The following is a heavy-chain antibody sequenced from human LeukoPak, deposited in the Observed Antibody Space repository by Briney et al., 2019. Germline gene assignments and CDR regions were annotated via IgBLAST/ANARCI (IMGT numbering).Heavy chain of an antibody. CDR1: GGTFSSYT. V-gene: IGHV1-69*04. J-gene: IGHJ3*02. D-gene: IGHD3-3*01. CDR2: IIPILGIA. Sequence: SVKVSCKASGGTFSSYTISWVRQAPGQGLEWMGRIIPILGIANYAQKFQGRVTITADKSTGTAYMELSSLRSEDTAVYYCARDFWSGYYSQTDAFDIWGQGTMVTVSS. CDR3: ARDFWSGYYSQTDAFDI.